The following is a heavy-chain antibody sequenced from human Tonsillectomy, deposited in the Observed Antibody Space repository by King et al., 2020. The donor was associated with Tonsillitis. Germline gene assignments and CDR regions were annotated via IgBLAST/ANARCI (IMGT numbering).Heavy chain of an antibody. CDR1: GFTFSSYW. CDR2: IKQDGSEK. D-gene: IGHD1-20*01. CDR3: ARGPRKYNWSRGDYYYYYMDV. V-gene: IGHV3-7*03. J-gene: IGHJ6*03. Sequence: VQLVESGGGLVQPGGSLRLSCAASGFTFSSYWMSWVRQAPGKGLEWVANIKQDGSEKYYVDSGKGRFTISRDNAKNSLYLQMNSLRAEDTAVYYCARGPRKYNWSRGDYYYYYMDVWGKGTTVTVSS.